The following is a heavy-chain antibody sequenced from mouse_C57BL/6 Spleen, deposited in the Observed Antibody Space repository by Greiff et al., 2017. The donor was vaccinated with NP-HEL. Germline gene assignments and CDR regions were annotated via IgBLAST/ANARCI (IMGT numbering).Heavy chain of an antibody. CDR2: IRLKSDNYAT. V-gene: IGHV6-3*01. CDR1: GFTFSNYW. D-gene: IGHD2-5*01. Sequence: DVQLVESGGGLVQPGGSMKLSCVASGFTFSNYWMNWVRQSPEKGLEWVAQIRLKSDNYATHYAESVKGRFTISRDDSKSSVYLQMNNLRAEDTGIYYCTEDSNLLFAYWGQGTLVTVSA. CDR3: TEDSNLLFAY. J-gene: IGHJ3*01.